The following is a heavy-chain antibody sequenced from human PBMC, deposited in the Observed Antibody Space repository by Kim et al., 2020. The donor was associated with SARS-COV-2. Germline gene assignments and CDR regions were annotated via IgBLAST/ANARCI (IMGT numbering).Heavy chain of an antibody. Sequence: KSRVTISVDTSKNQFSLKLSSVTAADTAVYYCARWGGYQLHYYYYYGMDVWGQGTTVTVSS. J-gene: IGHJ6*02. V-gene: IGHV4-34*01. CDR3: ARWGGYQLHYYYYYGMDV. D-gene: IGHD2-2*01.